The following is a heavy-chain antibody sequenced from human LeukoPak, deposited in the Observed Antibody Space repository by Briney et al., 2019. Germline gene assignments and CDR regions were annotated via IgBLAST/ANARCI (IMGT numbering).Heavy chain of an antibody. J-gene: IGHJ3*01. D-gene: IGHD5-12*01. Sequence: SETLSLTCTVSGDSISSSYWNLIRQPPGKGLEWIGYNYYTGSTNYNPSLRSRVTISVDTSKNQVSLMLISVTAADTAVYYCARGRAAAFDVWGQGTMVTVSS. V-gene: IGHV4-59*01. CDR2: NYYTGST. CDR3: ARGRAAAFDV. CDR1: GDSISSSY.